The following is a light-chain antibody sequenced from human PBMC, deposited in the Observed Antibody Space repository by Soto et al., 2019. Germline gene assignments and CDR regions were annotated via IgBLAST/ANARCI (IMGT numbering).Light chain of an antibody. CDR1: QPISSY. J-gene: IGKJ1*01. Sequence: DIQMTQSPASIPVPVGDRVTITFRASQPISSYFNWDQKKPGKVPTLLIYAASTLQSGVPSRFSGSRSGTDFTLTISSLQAEDFASYFCQQSSRTTWTFGQGT. V-gene: IGKV1-39*01. CDR2: AAS. CDR3: QQSSRTTWT.